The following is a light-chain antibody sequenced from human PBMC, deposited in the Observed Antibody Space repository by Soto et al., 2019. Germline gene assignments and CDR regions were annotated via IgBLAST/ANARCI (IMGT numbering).Light chain of an antibody. V-gene: IGLV1-44*01. CDR2: SNN. J-gene: IGLJ2*01. Sequence: QSVLTQPPSASGTPVQRVTISCSGSSSNIGSNTVNWYHQLPGTAPKLLIYSNNQRPSGVPDRFSGSKSGTSASLAISGLQSEDEADYYCAAWDDSLNVLFGGGTKLTVI. CDR1: SSNIGSNT. CDR3: AAWDDSLNVL.